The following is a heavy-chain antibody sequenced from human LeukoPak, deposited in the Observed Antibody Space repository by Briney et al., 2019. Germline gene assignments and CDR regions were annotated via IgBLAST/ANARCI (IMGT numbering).Heavy chain of an antibody. V-gene: IGHV3-30-3*01. J-gene: IGHJ3*02. CDR3: ARVGVYYYDSSGYYGSDAFDI. D-gene: IGHD3-22*01. CDR1: GFTFSSYA. CDR2: ISYDGSNK. Sequence: QPGRSLRLSCAASGFTFSSYAMHWVRQAPGKGLEWVAVISYDGSNKYYADSVKGRFTISRDNAKNSLYLQMNNLRAEDTAVYYCARVGVYYYDSSGYYGSDAFDIWGQGTMVTVSS.